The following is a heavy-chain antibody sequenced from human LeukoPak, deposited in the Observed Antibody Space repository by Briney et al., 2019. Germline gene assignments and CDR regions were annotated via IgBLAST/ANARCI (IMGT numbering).Heavy chain of an antibody. CDR3: ARVRRDIVVVPAAMRYYYMDV. J-gene: IGHJ6*03. CDR2: INHSGST. D-gene: IGHD2-2*01. CDR1: GGSFSGYY. Sequence: KPSETLSLTCAVYGGSFSGYYWSWIRQPPGKGLEWIGEINHSGSTNYNPSLKSRVTISVDASKNQFSLKPSSVTAADTAVYYCARVRRDIVVVPAAMRYYYMDVWGKGTTVTVSS. V-gene: IGHV4-34*01.